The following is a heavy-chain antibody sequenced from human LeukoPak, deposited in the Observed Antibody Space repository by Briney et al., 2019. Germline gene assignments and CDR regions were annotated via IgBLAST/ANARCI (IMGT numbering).Heavy chain of an antibody. Sequence: GSLRLSCAAFGFTFSSYSMHWVRQAPGKGLEWVALISSDGFNKYYADSVKGRFTISRDNSKNALYLQMNSLRPEDTAMYYYARDPYLPSWAFYFDYCGQGTLVTVSS. J-gene: IGHJ4*02. CDR2: ISSDGFNK. V-gene: IGHV3-30-3*01. CDR1: GFTFSSYS. CDR3: ARDPYLPSWAFYFDY. D-gene: IGHD2-2*01.